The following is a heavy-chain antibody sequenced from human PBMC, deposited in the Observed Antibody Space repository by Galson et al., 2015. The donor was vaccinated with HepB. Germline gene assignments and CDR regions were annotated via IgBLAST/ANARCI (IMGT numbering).Heavy chain of an antibody. CDR2: IWFDGGNR. V-gene: IGHV3-33*01. CDR1: GFRFDDYV. Sequence: SLRLSCAASGFRFDDYVIHWVRQAPGKGLEWVADIWFDGGNRHHGESVRGRFVISRDNFKNVSHLQMNSLRAEDTAVYYCARGEGEETLSTPDYGLDLWGQGTTVTVSS. J-gene: IGHJ6*02. D-gene: IGHD3-10*01. CDR3: ARGEGEETLSTPDYGLDL.